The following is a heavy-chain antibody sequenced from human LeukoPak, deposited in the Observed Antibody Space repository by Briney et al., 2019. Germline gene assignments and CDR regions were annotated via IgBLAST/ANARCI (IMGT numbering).Heavy chain of an antibody. CDR2: IYSGGST. CDR1: GFTVSSNY. Sequence: PGGSLRLSCAASGFTVSSNYMSWVRQAPGKGLEWVSVIYSGGSTYYADSVKGRFTISRDNSKNTLYLQMNSPRAEDTAVYYCARVWSIAVAGYFDYWGQGTLVTVSS. CDR3: ARVWSIAVAGYFDY. J-gene: IGHJ4*02. V-gene: IGHV3-66*01. D-gene: IGHD6-19*01.